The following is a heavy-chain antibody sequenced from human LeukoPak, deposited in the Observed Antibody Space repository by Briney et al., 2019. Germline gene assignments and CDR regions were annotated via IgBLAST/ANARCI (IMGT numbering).Heavy chain of an antibody. CDR3: AKTYRDIPTDY. CDR1: GFTVSSNY. J-gene: IGHJ4*02. V-gene: IGHV3-30*02. D-gene: IGHD2-15*01. CDR2: LRYDGSNK. Sequence: PPGGSLRLSCAASGFTVSSNYMSWVRQAPGKGLEWVAFLRYDGSNKFYADSVKGRFTISRDNSKNTLYLQMNSLRAEDTAVYYCAKTYRDIPTDYWGQGTLVTVSS.